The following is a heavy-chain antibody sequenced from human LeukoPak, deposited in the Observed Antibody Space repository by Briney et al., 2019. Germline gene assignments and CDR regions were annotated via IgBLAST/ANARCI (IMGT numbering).Heavy chain of an antibody. CDR1: RFTFSSYG. V-gene: IGHV3-30*02. CDR2: IRFDGSNK. D-gene: IGHD2-21*01. J-gene: IGHJ4*02. Sequence: TGGSLRLSCAASRFTFSSYGMHWVRQAPGKGLEWVAYIRFDGSNKDYADSVKGRFTISRDNSKNTLYLQMNSLRAEDATVYYCAKDLATKGNCGGDCYSFDNWGQGTLVTASS. CDR3: AKDLATKGNCGGDCYSFDN.